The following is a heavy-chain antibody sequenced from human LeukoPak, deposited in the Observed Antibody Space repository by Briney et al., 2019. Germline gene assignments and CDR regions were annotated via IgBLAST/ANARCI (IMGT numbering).Heavy chain of an antibody. CDR1: GFTFISYA. CDR2: ISSSGSTI. Sequence: GRSLRLSCAASGFTFISYAMHWVRQAPGKGLEWVSYISSSGSTIYYADSVKGRFTISRDNAKNSLYLQMNSLRAEDTAVYYCARDQEGSSVNYYGMDVWGQGTTVTVSS. CDR3: ARDQEGSSVNYYGMDV. J-gene: IGHJ6*02. D-gene: IGHD2-2*01. V-gene: IGHV3-48*04.